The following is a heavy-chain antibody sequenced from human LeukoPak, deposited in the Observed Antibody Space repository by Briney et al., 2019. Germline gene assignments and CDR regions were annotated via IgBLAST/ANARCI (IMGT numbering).Heavy chain of an antibody. CDR1: GYTFTSYD. Sequence: ASVKISCKASGYTFTSYDINWVRQATGQGLEWMGWMNPNSGNTGYAQKFQGRVTMTRNTSISTAYMELSSLRSEDTAVYYCARDLYSSLSRWFDPWGQGTLVTVSS. J-gene: IGHJ5*02. V-gene: IGHV1-8*01. D-gene: IGHD6-6*01. CDR3: ARDLYSSLSRWFDP. CDR2: MNPNSGNT.